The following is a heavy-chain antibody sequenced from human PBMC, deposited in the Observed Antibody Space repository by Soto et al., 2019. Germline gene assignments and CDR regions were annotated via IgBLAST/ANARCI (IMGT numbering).Heavy chain of an antibody. V-gene: IGHV4-59*12. CDR1: GGSISSYY. CDR2: IYYSGST. D-gene: IGHD3-3*01. J-gene: IGHJ5*02. Sequence: SETLSLTCTVSGGSISSYYWSWIRLPPGKGLEWIGYIYYSGSTHYNPFLKSRVTISVDMSKNQFSLNLRSVTAADTAVYCCARGRRVLRVLEGLLWTRWFDPWGQGTLVTVSS. CDR3: ARGRRVLRVLEGLLWTRWFDP.